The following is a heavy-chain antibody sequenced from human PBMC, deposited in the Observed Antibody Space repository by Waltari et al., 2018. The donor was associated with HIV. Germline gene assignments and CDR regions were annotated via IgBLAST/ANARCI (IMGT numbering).Heavy chain of an antibody. CDR3: ARARLVSRGQYCSTTSCLPHYYYYYGMDV. Sequence: QVQLRQWGAGLLKTSETLSLTCAVYGVPFSGSYWSRIRQPPATGLEWIGEINHSGSTNYNPSLKSRVTISVDTSKNQFSLKLTSVTAADTAVFYCARARLVSRGQYCSTTSCLPHYYYYYGMDVWGQGTTVTVSS. V-gene: IGHV4-34*01. J-gene: IGHJ6*02. D-gene: IGHD2-2*01. CDR1: GVPFSGSY. CDR2: INHSGST.